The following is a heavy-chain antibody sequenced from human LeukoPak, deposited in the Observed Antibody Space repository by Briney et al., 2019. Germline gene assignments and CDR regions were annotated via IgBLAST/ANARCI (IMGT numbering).Heavy chain of an antibody. Sequence: SETLSLTCAVSGYSISSGYYWGWIRQPPGKGLEWIGSIYHSGSTYYNPSLKSRVTISVDTSKTQFSLKLSSVTAADTAVYYCARMIAAASFDYWGQGTLVTVSS. D-gene: IGHD6-13*01. J-gene: IGHJ4*02. V-gene: IGHV4-38-2*01. CDR2: IYHSGST. CDR3: ARMIAAASFDY. CDR1: GYSISSGYY.